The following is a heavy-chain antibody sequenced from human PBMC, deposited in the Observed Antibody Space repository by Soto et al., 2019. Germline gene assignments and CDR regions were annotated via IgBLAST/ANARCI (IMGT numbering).Heavy chain of an antibody. V-gene: IGHV1-3*01. CDR1: GYTFTSYA. CDR3: ARGVRGVAGTFDY. Sequence: ASVKVSCKASGYTFTSYAMHWVRQAPGQRLEWMGWINAGNGNTKYSQKFQGRVTITRDTSASTAYMELSSLRSEDTAVYYCARGVRGVAGTFDYWGQGTLVTVSS. CDR2: INAGNGNT. J-gene: IGHJ4*02. D-gene: IGHD6-19*01.